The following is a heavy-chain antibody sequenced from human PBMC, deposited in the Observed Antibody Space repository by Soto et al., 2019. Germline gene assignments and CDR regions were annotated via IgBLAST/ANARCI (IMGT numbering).Heavy chain of an antibody. J-gene: IGHJ5*02. Sequence: QVQLQQWGAGLLKPSETLSLTCAVYGGSFSGYFWSWIRQPPGKGLEWIGEINHSGSTNYNPSLKSRVTISVDTSKNQFSLKLSSVTAADTAVHYCARGGFGDPNWFDPWGLGILVTVSS. V-gene: IGHV4-34*01. CDR1: GGSFSGYF. D-gene: IGHD3-3*01. CDR2: INHSGST. CDR3: ARGGFGDPNWFDP.